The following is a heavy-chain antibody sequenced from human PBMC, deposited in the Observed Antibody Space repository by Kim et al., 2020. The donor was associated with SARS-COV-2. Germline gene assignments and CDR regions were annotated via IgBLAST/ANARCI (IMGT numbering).Heavy chain of an antibody. CDR1: GFTFSSYS. CDR3: ARAILGPEYSSSDAFDI. V-gene: IGHV3-21*01. D-gene: IGHD6-6*01. J-gene: IGHJ3*02. Sequence: GGSLRLSCAASGFTFSSYSMNWVRQAPGKGLEWVSSISSSSSYIYYADSVKGRFTISRDNAKNSLYLQMNSLRAEDTAVYYCARAILGPEYSSSDAFDIWGQGTMVTVSS. CDR2: ISSSSSYI.